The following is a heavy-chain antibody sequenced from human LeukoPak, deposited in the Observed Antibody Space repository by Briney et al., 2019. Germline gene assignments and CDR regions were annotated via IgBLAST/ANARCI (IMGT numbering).Heavy chain of an antibody. V-gene: IGHV3-74*01. D-gene: IGHD5-12*01. CDR2: INSDETIS. Sequence: GGSLRLSCAASGFTLRSYWMHLVRQVPNQGLMWVSRINSDETISEYVDSVNGRFTIYRDNAKNTLYLQMNSLRAEDTAVYFCLYGGYFQHWGQGTLVTVSS. CDR1: GFTLRSYW. J-gene: IGHJ1*01. CDR3: LYGGYFQH.